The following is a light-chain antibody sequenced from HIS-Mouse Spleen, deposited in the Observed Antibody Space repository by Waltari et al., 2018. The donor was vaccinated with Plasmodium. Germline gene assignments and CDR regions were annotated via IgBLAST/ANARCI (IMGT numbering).Light chain of an antibody. CDR3: YSTDSSGNHRV. CDR2: EDS. Sequence: SYELTQPPSVSVSPGQTARTTCSGAALPKKDPCWYQQRSGQSPVVVIYEDSKRPSGIPERFSGSSSGTMATLTISGAQVEDEAAYYCYSTDSSGNHRVFGGGTKLTVL. J-gene: IGLJ3*02. CDR1: ALPKKD. V-gene: IGLV3-10*01.